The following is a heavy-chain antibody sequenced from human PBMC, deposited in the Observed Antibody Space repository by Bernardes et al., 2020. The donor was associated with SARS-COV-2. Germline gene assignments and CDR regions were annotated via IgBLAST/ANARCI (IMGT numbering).Heavy chain of an antibody. J-gene: IGHJ4*02. Sequence: GGSLRLSCATSGFTFRNYNIDWVRQAPGKGLEWVSFIGYDNRTIFYADSVRGRFTTTRDAAKSSLYLEMTNLRADDTAVYYCARDERWELLGLDSWGQGTQVTVSS. V-gene: IGHV3-48*01. CDR2: IGYDNRTI. CDR1: GFTFRNYN. D-gene: IGHD1-26*01. CDR3: ARDERWELLGLDS.